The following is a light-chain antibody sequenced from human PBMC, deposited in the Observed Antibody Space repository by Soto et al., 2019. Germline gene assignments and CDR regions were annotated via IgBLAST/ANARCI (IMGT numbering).Light chain of an antibody. CDR1: SGDIGSYNL. V-gene: IGLV2-23*01. CDR2: EGS. Sequence: QSALTQPASVSGSPGQSITISCTGTSGDIGSYNLVSWYQQHPGKAPKLMIYEGSKRPSGVSNRFSGSKSGNTASLTISGLQAEDEADYYCCSYAGSSPVFGTGTKVTVL. CDR3: CSYAGSSPV. J-gene: IGLJ1*01.